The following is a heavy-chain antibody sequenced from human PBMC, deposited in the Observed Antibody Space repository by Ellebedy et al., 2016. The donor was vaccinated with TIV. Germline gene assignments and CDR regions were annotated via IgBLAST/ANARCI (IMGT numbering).Heavy chain of an antibody. CDR3: ARGFGQQQLVGY. CDR1: GYTFTSYY. Sequence: AASVKVSCKASGYTFTSYYMHWVRQAPGQGLEWMGIINPSGGSTSYEQKLQGRVTMTRDTSTSTVYMELSSLRSEDTAVYYCARGFGQQQLVGYWGQGTLVTVSS. J-gene: IGHJ4*02. D-gene: IGHD6-13*01. CDR2: INPSGGST. V-gene: IGHV1-46*01.